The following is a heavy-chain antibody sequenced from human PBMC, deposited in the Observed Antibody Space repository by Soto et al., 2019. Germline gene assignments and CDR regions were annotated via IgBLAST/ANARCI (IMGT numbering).Heavy chain of an antibody. V-gene: IGHV3-23*01. D-gene: IGHD4-17*01. CDR2: IHGGGVTT. CDR3: ARDPNGDYVGAFEF. CDR1: GFTISNFA. J-gene: IGHJ3*01. Sequence: VQFLESGGGLVQPGGSLSLSCAASGFTISNFAMMWLRQAPGRGLEWISAIHGGGVTTFHADSVKGRFTISRDDSKNTLYLQMNSLRAEDTAVYYCARDPNGDYVGAFEFWGQGTMVTVSS.